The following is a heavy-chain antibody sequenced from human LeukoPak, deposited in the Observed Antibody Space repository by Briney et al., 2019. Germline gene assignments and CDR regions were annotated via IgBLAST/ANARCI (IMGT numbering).Heavy chain of an antibody. D-gene: IGHD3-9*01. J-gene: IGHJ4*02. CDR2: INHSGST. V-gene: IGHV4-34*01. Sequence: SETLSLTCAVYGGSFSGYYWSWIRQPPGKGLEWIREINHSGSTNYNPSLKSRVTISVDTSKNQFSLKLSSVTAADTAVYYCARDRPLYYDILTGYQSSSYFDYWGQGTLVTVSS. CDR3: ARDRPLYYDILTGYQSSSYFDY. CDR1: GGSFSGYY.